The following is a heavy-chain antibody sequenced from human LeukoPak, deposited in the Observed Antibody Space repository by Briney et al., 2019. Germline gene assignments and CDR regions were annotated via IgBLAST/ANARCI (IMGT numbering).Heavy chain of an antibody. CDR2: INTDGTIT. CDR1: GFTFSTHW. V-gene: IGHV3-74*01. CDR3: SRSTFGQYDY. Sequence: GGSLRLSCAVSGFTFSTHWMHWVRQAPGKGLVWVSRINTDGTITNYADSVKGRFTISRDNAKNMLHLQMNSLRADDTAVYYCSRSTFGQYDYWGQGTLVTVSS. D-gene: IGHD3-16*01. J-gene: IGHJ4*02.